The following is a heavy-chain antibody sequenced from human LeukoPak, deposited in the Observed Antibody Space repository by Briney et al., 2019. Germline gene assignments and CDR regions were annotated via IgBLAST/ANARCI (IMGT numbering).Heavy chain of an antibody. V-gene: IGHV4-34*01. CDR1: GGSFSSYY. D-gene: IGHD2-15*01. CDR3: ARGGYCSGGSCYGGRIDY. CDR2: INHSGST. Sequence: SETLSLTCAVYGGSFSSYYWSWIRQPPGKGLEWIGEINHSGSTNYNPSLKSRVTISVDTSKNQFSLKLSSVTAADTAVYYCARGGYCSGGSCYGGRIDYWGQGTLVTVSS. J-gene: IGHJ4*02.